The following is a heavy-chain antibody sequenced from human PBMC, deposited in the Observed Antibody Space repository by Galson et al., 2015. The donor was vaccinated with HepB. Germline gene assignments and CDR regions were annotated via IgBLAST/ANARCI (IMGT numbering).Heavy chain of an antibody. CDR3: ARTGYSSSWSSYWYFDL. D-gene: IGHD6-13*01. CDR2: IWYDGSNK. V-gene: IGHV3-33*08. J-gene: IGHJ2*01. Sequence: SLRLSCAASGFTFSSYGMHWVRQAPGKGLEWVAVIWYDGSNKYYADSVKGRFTISRDNSKNTLYLQMNSRRAEDTAVYYCARTGYSSSWSSYWYFDLWGRGTLVTVSS. CDR1: GFTFSSYG.